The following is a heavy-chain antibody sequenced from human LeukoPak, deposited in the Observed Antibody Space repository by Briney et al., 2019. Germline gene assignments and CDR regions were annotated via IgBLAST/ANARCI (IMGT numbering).Heavy chain of an antibody. D-gene: IGHD3-16*02. CDR1: GFTFDDYA. V-gene: IGHV3-43*02. J-gene: IGHJ4*02. CDR3: AKDFEGENYDYVWGSYRYFAFDY. Sequence: QPGGSLRLSCAASGFTFDDYAMHWVRQAPGKGLEWVSLISGDGGSTYYADSVKGRFTISRDNSKNSLYLQMNSLRTEDTALYYCAKDFEGENYDYVWGSYRYFAFDYWGQGTLVTVSS. CDR2: ISGDGGST.